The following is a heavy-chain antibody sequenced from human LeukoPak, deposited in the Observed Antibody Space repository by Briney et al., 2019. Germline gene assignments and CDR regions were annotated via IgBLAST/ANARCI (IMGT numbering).Heavy chain of an antibody. Sequence: ASVKVSCKASGYTFTSYGISWVRQAPGQGLEWMGWISAYNGNTNYAQKLQGRVTMTTDTSTSTAYMELRSLRSDDTAVYYCARDVFRYCGGGSCYLRWFDPWGQGTLVTVSS. V-gene: IGHV1-18*01. CDR1: GYTFTSYG. CDR3: ARDVFRYCGGGSCYLRWFDP. CDR2: ISAYNGNT. J-gene: IGHJ5*02. D-gene: IGHD2-15*01.